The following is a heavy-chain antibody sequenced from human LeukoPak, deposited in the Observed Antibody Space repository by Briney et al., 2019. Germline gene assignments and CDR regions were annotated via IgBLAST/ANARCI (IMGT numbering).Heavy chain of an antibody. J-gene: IGHJ4*02. D-gene: IGHD5-12*01. Sequence: SETLSLTCTVTGCSITSTCFCWAWIRQPPGKGLEWIGSFYYSGSTFYNPSLKSRVAISADTSKNQFSLKMSSVTAADTAVYFCARRSIVATIDYWGQGTLVTVSS. CDR1: GCSITSTCFC. V-gene: IGHV4-39*01. CDR3: ARRSIVATIDY. CDR2: FYYSGST.